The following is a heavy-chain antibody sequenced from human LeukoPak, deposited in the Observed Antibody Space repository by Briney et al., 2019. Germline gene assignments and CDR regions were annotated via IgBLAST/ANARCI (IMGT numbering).Heavy chain of an antibody. J-gene: IGHJ4*02. D-gene: IGHD6-13*01. CDR3: ARVHSSWYGFIDY. CDR1: GGSISSYY. V-gene: IGHV4-59*01. CDR2: IYYSGST. Sequence: PSETLSLTCTVSGGSISSYYWSWIRQPPGKGLEWIGYIYYSGSTNYNPSLKSRVTISVDTSKNQFSLKLSSVTAADTAVYYCARVHSSWYGFIDYWGQGTLVTVSS.